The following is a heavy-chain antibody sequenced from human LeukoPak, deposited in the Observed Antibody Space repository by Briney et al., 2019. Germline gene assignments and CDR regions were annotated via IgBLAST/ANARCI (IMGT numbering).Heavy chain of an antibody. J-gene: IGHJ3*02. CDR3: ARVETRGAFDI. Sequence: SETLSLTCAVSGYSISSGYYWGWIRQPPGKGLEWIASMYHSGSTYYNPSLKSRVTISVGTSKNHFSLKLSSVTAADTAVYYRARVETRGAFDIWGQGTMVTVSS. CDR2: MYHSGST. D-gene: IGHD5-18*01. V-gene: IGHV4-38-2*01. CDR1: GYSISSGYY.